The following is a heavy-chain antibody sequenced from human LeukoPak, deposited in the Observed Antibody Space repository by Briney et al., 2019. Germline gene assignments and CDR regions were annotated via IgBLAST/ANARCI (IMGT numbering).Heavy chain of an antibody. Sequence: PGGSLRLSCSASGFTFSTYAMHWVRQAPGKRLDYVSAISATGGSTYYADSVKGRFTISRDNSKSTLFLQMSRLRAEDTAVYYCAKRDGYHSSWYDPFDYWGQGTLVTVSS. J-gene: IGHJ4*02. CDR3: AKRDGYHSSWYDPFDY. V-gene: IGHV3-64D*08. CDR2: ISATGGST. CDR1: GFTFSTYA. D-gene: IGHD6-13*01.